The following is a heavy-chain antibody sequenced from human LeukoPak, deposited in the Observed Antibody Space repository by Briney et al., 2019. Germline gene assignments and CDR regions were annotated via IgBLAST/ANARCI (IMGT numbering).Heavy chain of an antibody. V-gene: IGHV4-59*01. D-gene: IGHD6-19*01. CDR3: ARDTPGSSGWYEADY. J-gene: IGHJ4*02. CDR1: GGSFSGYY. CDR2: IYYSGST. Sequence: SETLSLTCAVYGGSFSGYYWSWIRQPPGKGLEWIGYIYYSGSTNYNPSLKSRVTISVDTSKNQFSLKLSSVTAADTAVYYCARDTPGSSGWYEADYWGQGTLVTVSS.